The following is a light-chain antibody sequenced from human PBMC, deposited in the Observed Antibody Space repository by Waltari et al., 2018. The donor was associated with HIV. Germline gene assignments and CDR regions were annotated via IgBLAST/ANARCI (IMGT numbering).Light chain of an antibody. CDR2: AAS. J-gene: IGKJ4*01. CDR3: QQSYSSLALT. CDR1: QSISTF. V-gene: IGKV1-39*01. Sequence: DIQMTQSPSSLAASVGDSVTITCRASQSISTFLNWYQHKPGKAPKLLIYAASTLQSGVPSRFSGSGSGTEFSLTISSLQPEDFATYYCQQSYSSLALTFGGGTQVDI.